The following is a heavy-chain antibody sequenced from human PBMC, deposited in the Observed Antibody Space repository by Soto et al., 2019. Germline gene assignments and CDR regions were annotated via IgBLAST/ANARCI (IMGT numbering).Heavy chain of an antibody. Sequence: EGSLSRSCTPSGLTFSTSAMSWARQAPGRGLECVSGISGSGAGTYYADSVKGRFTISRDNSKNTLYLQMSSLRGEDEAIYYFANCPTVFGAVSSFDYYYGMYRWGAGPTVT. V-gene: IGHV3-23*01. D-gene: IGHD2-2*01. CDR3: ANCPTVFGAVSSFDYYYGMYR. CDR2: ISGSGAGT. J-gene: IGHJ6*02. CDR1: GLTFSTSA.